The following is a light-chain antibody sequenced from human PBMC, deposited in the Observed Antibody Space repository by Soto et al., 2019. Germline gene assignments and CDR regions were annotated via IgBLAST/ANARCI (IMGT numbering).Light chain of an antibody. CDR1: QGISTH. CDR2: AAS. CDR3: QQSYSTPHT. V-gene: IGKV1-39*01. J-gene: IGKJ5*01. Sequence: DIQMTQSPSSLSASVGDRVTITCRASQGISTHLNCHQQKPGKAPKLLIYAASSLQSGVPSRFTGSGSGTDFTLTISSLQPEDFATYYCQQSYSTPHTFGQGTRLEIK.